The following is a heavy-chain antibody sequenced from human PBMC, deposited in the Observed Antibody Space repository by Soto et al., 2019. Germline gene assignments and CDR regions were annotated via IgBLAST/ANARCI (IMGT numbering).Heavy chain of an antibody. J-gene: IGHJ6*02. Sequence: GGSLRLSCAASGFTFSSYAMHWVRQAPGKGLEWVAVISYDGSNKYYADSVKGRFTISRDNSKNTLYLQMNSLRAEDTAVYYCARDQSGSYYYGMDVWGQGTTVTVSS. V-gene: IGHV3-30-3*01. CDR2: ISYDGSNK. D-gene: IGHD1-26*01. CDR3: ARDQSGSYYYGMDV. CDR1: GFTFSSYA.